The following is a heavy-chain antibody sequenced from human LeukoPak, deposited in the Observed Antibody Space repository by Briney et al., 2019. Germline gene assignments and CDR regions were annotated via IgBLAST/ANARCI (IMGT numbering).Heavy chain of an antibody. CDR2: ISWNSGSI. Sequence: GRSLRLSCAASGFTFDDYAMHWVRQAPGKGLEWVSGISWNSGSIGYADSVKGRFTISRDNAKNSLYLQMNSLRAEDTALNYCAKKARGDAFDIWGQGTMVTVSS. J-gene: IGHJ3*02. CDR3: AKKARGDAFDI. V-gene: IGHV3-9*01. CDR1: GFTFDDYA.